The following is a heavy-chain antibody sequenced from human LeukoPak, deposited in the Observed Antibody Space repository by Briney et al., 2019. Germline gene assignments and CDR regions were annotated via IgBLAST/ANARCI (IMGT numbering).Heavy chain of an antibody. J-gene: IGHJ4*02. V-gene: IGHV3-23*01. CDR1: GFTFNSYA. D-gene: IGHD3-22*01. Sequence: GGSLRLSCAASGFTFNSYAMSWVRQAPGKGLEWVSGISGSGGSTYYADSVKGRFNISRDNSRNTLYLQMNSLRAEDTAVYYCAKARADGSGYSDWGQGTLVTVSS. CDR3: AKARADGSGYSD. CDR2: ISGSGGST.